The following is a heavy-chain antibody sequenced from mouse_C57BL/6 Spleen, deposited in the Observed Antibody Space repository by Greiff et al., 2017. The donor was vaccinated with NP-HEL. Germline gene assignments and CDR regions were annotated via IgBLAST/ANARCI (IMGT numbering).Heavy chain of an antibody. CDR1: GYTFTDYY. J-gene: IGHJ4*01. CDR3: ARTGDAMDY. D-gene: IGHD4-1*01. CDR2: INPNNGGT. Sequence: EVQLQQSGPELVKPGASVKISCKASGYTFTDYYMNWVKQSHGKSLEWIGDINPNNGGTSYNQKFKGKATLTVDKSSSTAYMELRGLTSEDSAVYYCARTGDAMDYWGQGTSVTVSS. V-gene: IGHV1-26*01.